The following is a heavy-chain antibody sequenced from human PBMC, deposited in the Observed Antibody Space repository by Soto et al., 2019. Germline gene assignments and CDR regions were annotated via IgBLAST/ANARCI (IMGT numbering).Heavy chain of an antibody. J-gene: IGHJ4*02. V-gene: IGHV3-30-3*01. CDR3: ARDVDYALPGEVDY. Sequence: GGSLRLSCAASGFTFSSYAMHWVRQAPGKGLEWVAVISYDGSNKYYTDSVKGRFTISRDNSKNTLYLQMNSLRAEDTAVYYCARDVDYALPGEVDYWGQGTLVTVSS. CDR2: ISYDGSNK. CDR1: GFTFSSYA. D-gene: IGHD4-17*01.